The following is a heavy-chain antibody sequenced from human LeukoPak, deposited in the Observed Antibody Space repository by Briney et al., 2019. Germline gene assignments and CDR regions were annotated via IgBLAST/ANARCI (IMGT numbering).Heavy chain of an antibody. CDR2: IYTSGST. CDR1: GGSISSYY. CDR3: ARHVSDYGDSGPGMDV. D-gene: IGHD4-17*01. Sequence: SETLSLTCTASGGSISSYYWSWIRQPPGKGLEWIGYIYTSGSTNYNPSLKSRVTISVDTSKNQFSLKLSSVTAADTAVYYCARHVSDYGDSGPGMDVWGQGTTVTVSS. V-gene: IGHV4-4*09. J-gene: IGHJ6*02.